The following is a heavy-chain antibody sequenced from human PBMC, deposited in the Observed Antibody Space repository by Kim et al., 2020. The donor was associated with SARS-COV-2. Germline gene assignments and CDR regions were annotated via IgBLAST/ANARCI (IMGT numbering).Heavy chain of an antibody. D-gene: IGHD3-10*01. J-gene: IGHJ4*02. CDR2: ISGNGYTT. V-gene: IGHV3-23*01. CDR1: GFTFINYV. CDR3: AKYQSSGSYYPPDY. Sequence: GGSLTLSCAASGFTFINYVMTWVRQAPGKGLEWVASISGNGYTTFYPDSVRGRFTISRDNSKNMVYLQMTRLRVEDTGVYFCAKYQSSGSYYPPDYWGQGTLVSVSS.